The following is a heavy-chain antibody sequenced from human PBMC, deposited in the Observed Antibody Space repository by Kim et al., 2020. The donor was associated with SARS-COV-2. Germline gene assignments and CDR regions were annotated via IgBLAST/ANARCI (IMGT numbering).Heavy chain of an antibody. CDR3: ASTGYSGYDSDY. D-gene: IGHD5-12*01. Sequence: YNPSLKSRVTISVDTSKNQFSLKLSSVTAADTAVYYCASTGYSGYDSDYWGQGTLVTVSS. J-gene: IGHJ4*02. V-gene: IGHV4-39*01.